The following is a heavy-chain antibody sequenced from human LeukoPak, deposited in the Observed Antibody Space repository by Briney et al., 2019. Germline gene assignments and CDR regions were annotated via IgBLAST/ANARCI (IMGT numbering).Heavy chain of an antibody. CDR1: GGTFISYA. Sequence: SVKVSCKASGGTFISYAISWVRQAPGQGLEWMGRIIPILGIANYAQKFQGRVTITADKSTSTAYMELSSLRSEDTAVYYCARDPSYYYDSSGYYRLAYWGQGTLVTVSS. CDR2: IIPILGIA. D-gene: IGHD3-22*01. J-gene: IGHJ4*02. CDR3: ARDPSYYYDSSGYYRLAY. V-gene: IGHV1-69*04.